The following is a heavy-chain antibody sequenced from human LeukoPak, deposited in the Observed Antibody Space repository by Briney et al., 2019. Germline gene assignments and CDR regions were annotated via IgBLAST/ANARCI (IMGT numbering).Heavy chain of an antibody. CDR1: GFTFSSYA. CDR3: AKETREYCSSSSCPNWLDP. V-gene: IGHV3-23*01. J-gene: IGHJ5*02. Sequence: PGGSLRLSCAASGFTFSSYAMSWVRQAPGKGLKWVSAVSASGGSTYYADSVKGRFTISRDNSKNTLHLQMNSLRAEDTAVYHCAKETREYCSSSSCPNWLDPWGQGTLVTVSS. CDR2: VSASGGST. D-gene: IGHD2-2*01.